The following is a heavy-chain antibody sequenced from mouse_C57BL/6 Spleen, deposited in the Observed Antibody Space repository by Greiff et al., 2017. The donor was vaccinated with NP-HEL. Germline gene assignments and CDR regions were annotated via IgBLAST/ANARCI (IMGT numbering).Heavy chain of an antibody. CDR2: ISNLAYSI. Sequence: EVKLVESGGGLVQPGGSLKLSCAASGFTFSDYGMAWVRQAPRKGPEWVAFISNLAYSIYYADTVKGRFTISRENATNTLYLEMSSLMSEDTAMYYCARHPKYYGSSGWYFDVWGTGTTVTVSS. CDR1: GFTFSDYG. J-gene: IGHJ1*03. CDR3: ARHPKYYGSSGWYFDV. D-gene: IGHD1-1*01. V-gene: IGHV5-15*01.